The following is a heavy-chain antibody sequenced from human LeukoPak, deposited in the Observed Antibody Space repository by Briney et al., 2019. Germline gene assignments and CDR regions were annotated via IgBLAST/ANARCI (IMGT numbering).Heavy chain of an antibody. V-gene: IGHV5-51*01. CDR2: IHSGDSDT. J-gene: IGHJ5*01. CDR1: GYRFSNYW. CDR3: ARHALPVTGTTSLNWFDS. Sequence: GESLKISCEGFGYRFSNYWIGWVRQVPGRGLGGMGLIHSGDSDTRYSPSFQGQVTISVDKSFNTAYLRWGSLKASDTAIYYCARHALPVTGTTSLNWFDSWGQGTLVTVSS. D-gene: IGHD1-20*01.